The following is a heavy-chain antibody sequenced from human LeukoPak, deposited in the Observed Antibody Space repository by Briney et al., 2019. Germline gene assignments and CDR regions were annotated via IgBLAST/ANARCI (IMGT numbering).Heavy chain of an antibody. J-gene: IGHJ4*02. V-gene: IGHV3-23*01. CDR2: ISGSGGST. D-gene: IGHD3-3*01. CDR1: GFTFSSYA. Sequence: GGSLRLSCAASGFTFSSYAMSWVRQAPGKGLEWVSAISGSGGSTYYADSVKGRFTISRDNSKNTLYLQMNSLRAEDTAVYYCAKGTLGGRWSGYNTPFDYWGQGTLVTVSS. CDR3: AKGTLGGRWSGYNTPFDY.